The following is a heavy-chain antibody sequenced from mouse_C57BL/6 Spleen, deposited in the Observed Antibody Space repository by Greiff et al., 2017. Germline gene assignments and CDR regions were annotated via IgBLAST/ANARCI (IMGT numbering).Heavy chain of an antibody. CDR2: INPSSGYT. CDR3: ARLRDYYDYDGYCDY. D-gene: IGHD2-4*01. CDR1: GYTFTSYW. J-gene: IGHJ2*01. Sequence: QVQLKESGAELAKPGASVKLSCKASGYTFTSYWMHWVKQRPGQGLEWIGYINPSSGYTKSNQKFKDKATLTADKSSSTAYMQLSSLTYEDSAVYYCARLRDYYDYDGYCDYWGQGTTLTVSS. V-gene: IGHV1-7*01.